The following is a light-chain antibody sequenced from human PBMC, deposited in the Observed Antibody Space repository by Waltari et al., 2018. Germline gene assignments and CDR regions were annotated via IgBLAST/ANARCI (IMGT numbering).Light chain of an antibody. Sequence: DIVMTQSPDSLAVSLGERATINCKSSQSVLYSSNNKSYLSWFQQKPGQPPKLLLYWASTRESGVPDRFSGSGSGTDFTLTISSLQAEDVAVYYCQQYYAAPWTFGQGTMVEIK. CDR3: QQYYAAPWT. J-gene: IGKJ1*01. CDR2: WAS. V-gene: IGKV4-1*01. CDR1: QSVLYSSNNKSY.